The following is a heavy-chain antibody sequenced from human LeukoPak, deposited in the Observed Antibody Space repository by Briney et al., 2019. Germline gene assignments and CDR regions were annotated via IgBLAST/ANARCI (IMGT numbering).Heavy chain of an antibody. D-gene: IGHD3-22*01. CDR3: ARGYYYDSSGYYTPLDY. CDR2: IYYSRSA. V-gene: IGHV4-30-4*08. Sequence: SETLSLTCTVSGGSISSGDYYWSWIRQPPGKGLEWIGYIYYSRSAYYNPSLKSRVTISVDTSKNQSSLKLSFVTAADTAVYYCARGYYYDSSGYYTPLDYWGQGTLVTVSS. J-gene: IGHJ4*02. CDR1: GGSISSGDYY.